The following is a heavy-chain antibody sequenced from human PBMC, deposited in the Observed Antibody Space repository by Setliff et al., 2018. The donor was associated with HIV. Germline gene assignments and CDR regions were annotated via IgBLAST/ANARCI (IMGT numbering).Heavy chain of an antibody. V-gene: IGHV4-61*02. CDR2: IYTSGST. D-gene: IGHD1-26*01. Sequence: SETLSLTCTVSGGSISSGSYYWSWIRQPAGKGLEWIGRIYTSGSTNYNPSLKSRVTISVDTSKNQFSLKLSSVTAADTAVYYCARRSIVGVIRGQGTMVTVSS. J-gene: IGHJ3*01. CDR1: GGSISSGSYY. CDR3: ARRSIVGVI.